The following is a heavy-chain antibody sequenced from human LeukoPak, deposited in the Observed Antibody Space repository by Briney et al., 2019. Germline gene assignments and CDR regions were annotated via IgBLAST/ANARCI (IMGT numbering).Heavy chain of an antibody. Sequence: GGSLRLSCAASGFTFSDHYMDWVRQAPGKGLEWGGRTRNKANSYTTEYAASVKGRFTISRDDSKNSLYLQMNSLRAEDTAVYYCAKDSGLLWFGENYYYMDVWGKGTTVTISS. V-gene: IGHV3-72*01. CDR1: GFTFSDHY. D-gene: IGHD3-10*01. CDR3: AKDSGLLWFGENYYYMDV. J-gene: IGHJ6*03. CDR2: TRNKANSYTT.